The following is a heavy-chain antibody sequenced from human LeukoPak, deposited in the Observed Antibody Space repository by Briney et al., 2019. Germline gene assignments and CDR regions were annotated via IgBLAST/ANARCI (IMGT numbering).Heavy chain of an antibody. D-gene: IGHD2-2*01. J-gene: IGHJ6*02. Sequence: GTSGTVSCTGSGYAFTGCYMHWVRQAPGQGLEWMGWVNPNSGGTNYAQKLQGRATTPRHTSISTAYMDLSRLTSDDTAVYYCAMLDRGSTSLIDGMDVWGQGTTVTVSS. CDR3: AMLDRGSTSLIDGMDV. V-gene: IGHV1-2*02. CDR2: VNPNSGGT. CDR1: GYAFTGCY.